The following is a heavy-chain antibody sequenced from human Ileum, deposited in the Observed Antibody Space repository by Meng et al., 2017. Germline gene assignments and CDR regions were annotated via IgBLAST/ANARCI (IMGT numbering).Heavy chain of an antibody. CDR1: EFTFNNFA. D-gene: IGHD2/OR15-2a*01. Sequence: EVTLLESGVGRVQPGGSLTLSCVGSEFTFNNFAMTWVRQNPGKGLEWVASLSASGRTPEYAASVKGRFTVSRDNSKNALFLHMTNLRVADTALYSCAKGISVIPTAFDHWGQGTLVTVSS. CDR2: LSASGRTP. CDR3: AKGISVIPTAFDH. J-gene: IGHJ4*02. V-gene: IGHV3-23*01.